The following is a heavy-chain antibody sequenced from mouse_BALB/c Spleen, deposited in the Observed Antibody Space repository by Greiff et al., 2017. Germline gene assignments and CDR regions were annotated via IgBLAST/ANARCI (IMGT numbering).Heavy chain of an antibody. Sequence: VKLQQSGAELVKPGASVKLSCKASGYTFTSYDINWVRQRPEQGLEWIGYIYPYNGGTGYNQKFKSKATLTVDNSSSTAYMELRSLTSEDSAVYYCARSFYYAMDYWGQGTSVTVSS. CDR2: IYPYNGGT. V-gene: IGHV1-85*01. CDR3: ARSFYYAMDY. J-gene: IGHJ4*01. CDR1: GYTFTSYD.